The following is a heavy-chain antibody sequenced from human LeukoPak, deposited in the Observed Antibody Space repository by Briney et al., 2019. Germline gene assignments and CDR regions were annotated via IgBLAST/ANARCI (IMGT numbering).Heavy chain of an antibody. CDR1: GFTFSSYG. J-gene: IGHJ6*02. CDR2: IWYDGSNK. CDR3: ARDHNYYYGMDV. V-gene: IGHV3-33*01. Sequence: GGSLRLSCAASGFTFSSYGMHWVRQAPGKGLEWVAVIWYDGSNKYYADSVKGRFTIFRDNSKNTLYLQMNSLRAEDTAVYFCARDHNYYYGMDVWGQGTTVTVSS.